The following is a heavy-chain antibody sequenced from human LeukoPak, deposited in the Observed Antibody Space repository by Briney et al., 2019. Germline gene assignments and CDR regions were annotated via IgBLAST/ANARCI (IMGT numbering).Heavy chain of an antibody. D-gene: IGHD3-22*01. V-gene: IGHV3-23*01. CDR3: ARAMMVVTNLWGVFDY. CDR1: GGSISSYY. CDR2: ISGSGGST. J-gene: IGHJ4*02. Sequence: ETLSLTCTVSGGSISSYYWSWVRQAPGKGLEWVSGISGSGGSTYHADSVKGRFIISRDNSKNTLYLQMNSLRAEDTAVYYCARAMMVVTNLWGVFDYWGQGTLVTVSS.